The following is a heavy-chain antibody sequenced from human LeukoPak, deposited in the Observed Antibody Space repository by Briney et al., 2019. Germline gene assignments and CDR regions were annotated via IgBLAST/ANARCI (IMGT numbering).Heavy chain of an antibody. V-gene: IGHV1-69*04. D-gene: IGHD3-3*01. J-gene: IGHJ4*02. CDR2: ILPIIHIP. CDR3: ARETEDDSIFGVVFGPLDY. Sequence: SVKVSCKASGGTFGTYTISWVRQAPGQGLEWMGRILPIIHIPDYAQKFQDRVTITADTSTNTAYMELGSLRSEYTAVYYCARETEDDSIFGVVFGPLDYWGQGTLVTVSS. CDR1: GGTFGTYT.